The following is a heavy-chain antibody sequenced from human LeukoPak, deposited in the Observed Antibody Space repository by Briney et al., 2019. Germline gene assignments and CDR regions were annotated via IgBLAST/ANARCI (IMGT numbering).Heavy chain of an antibody. V-gene: IGHV3-7*03. D-gene: IGHD5-18*01. J-gene: IGHJ4*02. CDR2: IKQDGSEK. Sequence: GGSLRLSCAASGFTLSSYWMSWVRQAPGKGLEWVANIKQDGSEKYYVDSVKGRFTISRDNAKSSLYLQMNSLRADDMALYYCAKASEYNYGLDYWGQGTLVTVSS. CDR1: GFTLSSYW. CDR3: AKASEYNYGLDY.